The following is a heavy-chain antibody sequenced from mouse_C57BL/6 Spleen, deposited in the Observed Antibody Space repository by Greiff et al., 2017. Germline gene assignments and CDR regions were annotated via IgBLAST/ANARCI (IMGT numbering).Heavy chain of an antibody. CDR1: GYTFTSYT. CDR3: ARSVYDGYYVGY. V-gene: IGHV1-4*01. Sequence: VQLQQSGAELARPGASVKMSCKASGYTFTSYTMHWVKQRPGQGLEWIGYINPSSGYTKYNQKFKDKATLTADKSSSTAYMQLSSLTSEDSAVYYCARSVYDGYYVGYWGQGTTLTVSS. J-gene: IGHJ2*01. D-gene: IGHD2-3*01. CDR2: INPSSGYT.